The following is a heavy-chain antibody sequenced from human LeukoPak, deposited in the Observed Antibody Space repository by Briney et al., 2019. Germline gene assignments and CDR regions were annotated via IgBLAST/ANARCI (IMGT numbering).Heavy chain of an antibody. D-gene: IGHD6-19*01. CDR1: GFTFSDYY. J-gene: IGHJ4*02. CDR2: ISSIRSTF. V-gene: IGHV3-11*01. CDR3: ARWRPSSGWYIDY. Sequence: GGSLRLSCAASGFTFSDYYMTWVRQAPGKGLEWVSYISSIRSTFYYADSVKGRFTISRDNAKNSLYLQMNSLRAEDTAVYYCARWRPSSGWYIDYWDQGTLVTVSS.